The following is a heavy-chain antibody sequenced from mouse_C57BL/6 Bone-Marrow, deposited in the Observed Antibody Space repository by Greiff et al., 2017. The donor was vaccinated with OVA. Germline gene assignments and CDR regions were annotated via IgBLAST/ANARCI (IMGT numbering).Heavy chain of an antibody. CDR2: ISDGGSYT. CDR3: ARSDRWLLEFAY. V-gene: IGHV5-4*01. Sequence: EVQGVESGGGLVKPGGSLKLSCAASGFTFSSYAMSWVRQTPEKRLEWVAHISDGGSYTDSPDNAKNNLYLKMSQLKSENTAMYDCARSDRWLLEFAYWGQGTLVTVSA. J-gene: IGHJ3*01. D-gene: IGHD2-3*01. CDR1: GFTFSSYA.